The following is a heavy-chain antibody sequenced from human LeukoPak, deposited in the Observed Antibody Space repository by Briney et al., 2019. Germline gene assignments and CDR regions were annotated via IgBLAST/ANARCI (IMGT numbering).Heavy chain of an antibody. CDR1: GYTFTGYY. V-gene: IGHV1-2*02. D-gene: IGHD3-16*02. J-gene: IGHJ4*02. CDR3: ARAYSDLSLDYFDY. CDR2: INPNSGGT. Sequence: ASVKVSCKASGYTFTGYYMHWVRQAPGQGLEWMGWINPNSGGTNYAQKFQGRVTMTRDTSISTAYMELSSLRSEDTAVYYCARAYSDLSLDYFDYWGQGTLVTVSS.